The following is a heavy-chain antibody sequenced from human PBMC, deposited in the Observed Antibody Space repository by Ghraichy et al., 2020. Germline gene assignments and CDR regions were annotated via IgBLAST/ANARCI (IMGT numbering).Heavy chain of an antibody. J-gene: IGHJ4*02. Sequence: GESLNISCAASGFTFSVFGMSWVRLAPGKGLEWVSGISGSDGRTSYADSVKGRFTISRDNSKDTLYLQMDSLRAEDTAVYYCAKGRAVGATNPPSDYWGQGTLVTVSS. V-gene: IGHV3-23*01. CDR3: AKGRAVGATNPPSDY. CDR2: ISGSDGRT. CDR1: GFTFSVFG. D-gene: IGHD1-26*01.